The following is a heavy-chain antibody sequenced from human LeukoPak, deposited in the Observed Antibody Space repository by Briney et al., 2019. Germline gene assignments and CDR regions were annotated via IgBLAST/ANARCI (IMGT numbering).Heavy chain of an antibody. J-gene: IGHJ6*03. Sequence: SLTCXVSGGSISSGSYYWNWIRRPAGKGLEWIGRIYTSGSTNYNPSLKSRVTISVDTSKNQFSLKLSSVTAADTAVYYCARGYGNYNLGYYYYMDVWGKGTTVTVSS. D-gene: IGHD4-11*01. CDR3: ARGYGNYNLGYYYYMDV. CDR1: GGSISSGSYY. V-gene: IGHV4-61*02. CDR2: IYTSGST.